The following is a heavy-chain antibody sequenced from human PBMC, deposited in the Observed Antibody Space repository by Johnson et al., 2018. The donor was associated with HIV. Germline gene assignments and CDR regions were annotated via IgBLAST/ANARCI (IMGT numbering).Heavy chain of an antibody. CDR2: ISYDGSTE. CDR3: ARAAAARSSGHDAFDI. J-gene: IGHJ3*02. Sequence: QVQLVESGGGVVRPGGSLRLSCAASGFSFSSYGMHWVRQAPGKGLEWVAVISYDGSTEYYADSVKGRFTISRDNSKNTLYLQMNSLRAEDTAVYYCARAAAARSSGHDAFDIWGQGTMVTVSS. D-gene: IGHD6-6*01. V-gene: IGHV3-30*03. CDR1: GFSFSSYG.